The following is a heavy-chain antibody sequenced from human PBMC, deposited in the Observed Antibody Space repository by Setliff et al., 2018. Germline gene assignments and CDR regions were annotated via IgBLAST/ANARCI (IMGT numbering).Heavy chain of an antibody. V-gene: IGHV4-59*01. CDR2: VYYSGIA. D-gene: IGHD5-12*01. Sequence: SETLSLTCTVSGGSISTYYWSWIRQPPGKGLEWIGYVYYSGIANYSPSLKSRLTISVDTSKNQFSLTLRSVTAADTAVYYCARGGTFRYFDYWGQGTPVTVSS. CDR3: ARGGTFRYFDY. J-gene: IGHJ4*02. CDR1: GGSISTYY.